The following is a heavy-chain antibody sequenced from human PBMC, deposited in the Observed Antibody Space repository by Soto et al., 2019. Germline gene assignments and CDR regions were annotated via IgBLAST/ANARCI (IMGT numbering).Heavy chain of an antibody. J-gene: IGHJ6*02. D-gene: IGHD6-6*01. CDR1: GSSISSSSSS. Sequence: SETLSLTCTVSGSSISSSSSSWGWIRQPPGKGLEWIGSIYYSGRTYYNPSLKSRVTISVDTSKNQFSLKLSSVTAADPAVYYCASSPSSSSSRFYYYYGMDVWGQGTKGT. CDR3: ASSPSSSSSRFYYYYGMDV. CDR2: IYYSGRT. V-gene: IGHV4-39*01.